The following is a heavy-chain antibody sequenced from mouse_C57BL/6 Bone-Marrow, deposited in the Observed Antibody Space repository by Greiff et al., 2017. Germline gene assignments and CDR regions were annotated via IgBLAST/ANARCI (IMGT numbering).Heavy chain of an antibody. CDR3: ARSYYCGSSDRYFDV. Sequence: VQLQQPGAELVKPGASVKLSCKASGYTFTSYWMHWVKQRPGQGLEWIGMIHPNSGSTNYNEKFKSKATLTVDKPSSTAYMQLSRLTSEDSAVYYCARSYYCGSSDRYFDVWGTGTTVTVSS. J-gene: IGHJ1*03. V-gene: IGHV1-64*01. CDR1: GYTFTSYW. D-gene: IGHD1-1*01. CDR2: IHPNSGST.